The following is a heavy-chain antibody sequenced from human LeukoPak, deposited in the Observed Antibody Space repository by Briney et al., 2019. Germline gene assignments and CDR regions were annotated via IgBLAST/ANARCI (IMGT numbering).Heavy chain of an antibody. V-gene: IGHV4-59*01. CDR3: ARVSSSGWFDY. Sequence: PSETLTLTCTVSGGSISSYYWSWIRQPPGKGLEWIGYIYYSGSTNYNPSLKSRVTISVDTSKNQFSLKLSSVTAADTAVYYCARVSSSGWFDYWGQGTLVTVSS. D-gene: IGHD6-19*01. CDR1: GGSISSYY. J-gene: IGHJ4*02. CDR2: IYYSGST.